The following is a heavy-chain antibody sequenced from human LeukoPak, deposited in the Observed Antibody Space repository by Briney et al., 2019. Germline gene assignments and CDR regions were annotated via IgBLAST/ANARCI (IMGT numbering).Heavy chain of an antibody. V-gene: IGHV3-11*01. CDR3: ARRLTRPAVVSDY. Sequence: PGGSLRLSCAASGFTFSDYYMSWIRQAPGKGLEWVSYISSSGSTIYYADSVKGRFTITRDNAKNSLYLQMNSLRAEDTAVYYCARRLTRPAVVSDYWGQGTLVTVSS. D-gene: IGHD4-23*01. CDR1: GFTFSDYY. CDR2: ISSSGSTI. J-gene: IGHJ4*02.